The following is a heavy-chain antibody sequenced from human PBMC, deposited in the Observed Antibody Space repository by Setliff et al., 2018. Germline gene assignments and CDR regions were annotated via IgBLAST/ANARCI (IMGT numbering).Heavy chain of an antibody. Sequence: GASVKVSCKASGYKLTTYDINWVRQATGQGLEWMGWINPNTGYTAYAQKFQGRVTMTRNTSINTAYLEVTTLRSEDTAMYYCARAPAWGSSNYYYYYMDVWGKGTTVTVSS. J-gene: IGHJ6*03. D-gene: IGHD3-16*01. CDR2: INPNTGYT. CDR3: ARAPAWGSSNYYYYYMDV. V-gene: IGHV1-8*02. CDR1: GYKLTTYD.